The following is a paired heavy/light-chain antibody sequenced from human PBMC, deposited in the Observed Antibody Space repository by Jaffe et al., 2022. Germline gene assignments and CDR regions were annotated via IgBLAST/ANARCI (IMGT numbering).Light chain of an antibody. V-gene: IGKV1-12*01. Sequence: DIQMTQSPSSVSASVGDRVTITCRASQGISSWLAWYQQKPGKAPKLLIYAASSLQSGVPSRFSGSGSGTDFTLTISSLQPEDFATYYCQQANSFPRTFGPGTKVDIK. J-gene: IGKJ3*01. CDR3: QQANSFPRT. CDR2: AAS. CDR1: QGISSW.
Heavy chain of an antibody. D-gene: IGHD6-6*01. J-gene: IGHJ6*03. CDR3: ARGSIAARPVYYYYYYYMDV. V-gene: IGHV4-34*01. CDR2: INHSGST. Sequence: QVQLQQWGAGLLKPSETLSLTCAVYGGSFSGYYWSWIRQPPGKGLEWIGEINHSGSTNYNPSLKSRVTISVDTSKNQFSLKLSSVTAADTAVYYCARGSIAARPVYYYYYYYMDVWGKGTTVTVSS. CDR1: GGSFSGYY.